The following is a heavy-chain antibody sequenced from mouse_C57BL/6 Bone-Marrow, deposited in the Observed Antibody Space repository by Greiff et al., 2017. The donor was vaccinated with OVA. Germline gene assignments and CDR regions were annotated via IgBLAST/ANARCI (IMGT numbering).Heavy chain of an antibody. J-gene: IGHJ2*01. V-gene: IGHV1-22*01. CDR3: APYYYGSKYFDY. CDR2: INPNNGGT. Sequence: VQLKESGPELVKPGASVKMSCKASGYTFTDYNMHWVKQSHGKSLEWIGYINPNNGGTSYNQKFKGKATLTVNKSSSTAYMELRSLTSEDSAVYYCAPYYYGSKYFDYWGQGTTLTVSS. CDR1: GYTFTDYN. D-gene: IGHD1-1*01.